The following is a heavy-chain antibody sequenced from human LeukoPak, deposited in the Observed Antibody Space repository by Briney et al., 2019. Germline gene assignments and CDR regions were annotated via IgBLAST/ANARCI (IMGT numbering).Heavy chain of an antibody. J-gene: IGHJ4*02. D-gene: IGHD6-19*01. CDR1: GFTFSSYG. CDR3: AKDVYSSGWYDPLYFDY. CDR2: ISYDGSNK. V-gene: IGHV3-30*18. Sequence: PGGSLRLSCAASGFTFSSYGMHWVRQAPGKGLEWVAVISYDGSNKYYADSVKGRFTISRDNSNNTLYLQMNSLRAEDTAVYYCAKDVYSSGWYDPLYFDYWGQGTLATVSS.